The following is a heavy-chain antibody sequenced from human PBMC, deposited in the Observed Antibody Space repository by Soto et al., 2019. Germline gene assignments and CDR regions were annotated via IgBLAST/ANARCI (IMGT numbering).Heavy chain of an antibody. CDR1: DGSFSGYS. Sequence: PSETLSLTCAVYDGSFSGYSWSWIRQPPGKGLEWIGYIYHSGSTYYNPSLKSRVTISVDRSKNQFSLKLSSVTAADTAVYYCARGGLLPDYWGQGTLVTVSS. J-gene: IGHJ4*02. CDR3: ARGGLLPDY. D-gene: IGHD6-19*01. CDR2: IYHSGST. V-gene: IGHV4-34*01.